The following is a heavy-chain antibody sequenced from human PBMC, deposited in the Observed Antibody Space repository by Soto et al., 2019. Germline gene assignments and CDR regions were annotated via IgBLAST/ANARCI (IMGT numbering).Heavy chain of an antibody. CDR3: ARDRAGYYSHFVY. D-gene: IGHD3-22*01. J-gene: IGHJ4*02. CDR1: RGTFTNYA. V-gene: IGHV1-69*01. CDR2: IMPFFGSG. Sequence: QVYLVQSGAEVKKPGSSVKVSCKALRGTFTNYAFSWVRQAPGQGLEWMGGIMPFFGSGNYAQKFQGRINITADESTSSVYLERTRLRSEDTAGYYCARDRAGYYSHFVYWGQGTLVTVSS.